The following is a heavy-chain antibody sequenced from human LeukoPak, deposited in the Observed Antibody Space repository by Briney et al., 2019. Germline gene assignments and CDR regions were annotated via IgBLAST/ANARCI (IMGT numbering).Heavy chain of an antibody. Sequence: ASVKVSCKASGYTFISYGISWVRQAPGQGLEWMGWISAYNGNTNYTQKFHDRVTMSTDTSTNTAYMELRSLRSDDTAVYYCARDRGYSSSWYGDYWGQGTLVTVSS. CDR3: ARDRGYSSSWYGDY. J-gene: IGHJ4*02. CDR2: ISAYNGNT. D-gene: IGHD6-13*01. V-gene: IGHV1-18*01. CDR1: GYTFISYG.